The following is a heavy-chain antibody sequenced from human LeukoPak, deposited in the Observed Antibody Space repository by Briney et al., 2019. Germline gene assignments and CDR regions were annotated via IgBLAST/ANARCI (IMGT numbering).Heavy chain of an antibody. CDR1: GYTFTSYA. D-gene: IGHD5-18*01. Sequence: ASVKVSCKASGYTFTSYAMNWVRQAPGQGLEWMGWINTNTGNPTYAQGFTGRFVFSLETSVSTAYLQISSLKAEDTAVYYCARDWAMVTNYYYGMDVWGQGTTVTVSS. CDR3: ARDWAMVTNYYYGMDV. CDR2: INTNTGNP. J-gene: IGHJ6*02. V-gene: IGHV7-4-1*02.